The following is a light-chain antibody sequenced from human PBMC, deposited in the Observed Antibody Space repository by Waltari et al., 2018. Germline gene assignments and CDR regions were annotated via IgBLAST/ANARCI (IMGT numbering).Light chain of an antibody. J-gene: IGLJ1*01. CDR3: TSYTSSHGLV. Sequence: QSALTQPASVSGSPGQSITISCTGTSRDVGGYNYLSWYQQHPGKAPKVVLFDVSYRPSGVSNRFSASKSGNTASLTISGLQAEDEADYYCTSYTSSHGLVFGTGTKVTVL. V-gene: IGLV2-14*03. CDR1: SRDVGGYNY. CDR2: DVS.